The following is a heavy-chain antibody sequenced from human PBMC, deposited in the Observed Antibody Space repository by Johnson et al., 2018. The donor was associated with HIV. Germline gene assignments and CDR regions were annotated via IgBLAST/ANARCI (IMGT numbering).Heavy chain of an antibody. CDR3: AREMNAGNDALDI. J-gene: IGHJ3*02. Sequence: VQLVESGGGLVKPGGSLRLSCAASGFTFSHAWKSWVRQAPGKGLQWVGRIKSKTDGGTRDYAAPVKGRFTISRDDSKNTLNRQMNSLRAEDTAVYYCAREMNAGNDALDIWGQGTMVTVSS. CDR1: GFTFSHAW. V-gene: IGHV3-15*01. CDR2: IKSKTDGGTR.